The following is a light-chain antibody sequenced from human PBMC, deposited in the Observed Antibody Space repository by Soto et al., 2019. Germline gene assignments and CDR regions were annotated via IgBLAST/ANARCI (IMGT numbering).Light chain of an antibody. J-gene: IGKJ1*01. CDR2: DAS. V-gene: IGKV3-11*01. Sequence: EIVLTQSPATLSLSPGERATLSCRASQSVSSYLAWYQQKPGQAHRLLIYDASNRATGIPARFSGSVSGTDFTLTISSLEPEDFAVYYCQQRSNWPRGTFGQGTKVEIK. CDR1: QSVSSY. CDR3: QQRSNWPRGT.